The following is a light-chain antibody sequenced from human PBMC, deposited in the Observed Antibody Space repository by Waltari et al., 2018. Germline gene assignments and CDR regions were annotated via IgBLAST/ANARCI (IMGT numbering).Light chain of an antibody. CDR1: SSDVGGYDY. J-gene: IGLJ3*02. V-gene: IGLV2-14*01. CDR2: DVS. CDR3: SSYTSSSPWV. Sequence: QSALTQPASVSGSPGQSITIPCAGTSSDVGGYDYVSCYQQHPGKAPKLMIYDVSKRPSGVSNRFSGSKSGNTASLTISGLQAEDEADYYCSSYTSSSPWVFGGGTKLTVL.